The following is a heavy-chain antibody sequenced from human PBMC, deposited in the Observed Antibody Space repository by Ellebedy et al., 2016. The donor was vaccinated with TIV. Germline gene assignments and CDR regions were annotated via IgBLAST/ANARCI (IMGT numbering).Heavy chain of an antibody. Sequence: PGGSLRLSCTASGFTFGDYAMSWFRQAPGKGLEWVGFIRSKAYGGTTKYAASVKGRFTISRDDSNSIAYLQMNSLKTEDTAVYFCTRDMYYYDSSGYLWEIWGQGTLFTVSS. D-gene: IGHD3-22*01. CDR2: IRSKAYGGTT. CDR3: TRDMYYYDSSGYLWEI. J-gene: IGHJ4*02. CDR1: GFTFGDYA. V-gene: IGHV3-49*03.